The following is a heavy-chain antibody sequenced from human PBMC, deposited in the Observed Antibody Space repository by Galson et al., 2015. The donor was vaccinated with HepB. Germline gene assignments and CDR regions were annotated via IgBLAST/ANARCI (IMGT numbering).Heavy chain of an antibody. D-gene: IGHD1-14*01. J-gene: IGHJ4*02. CDR2: ISAYNGNT. CDR1: GYTFTSYG. Sequence: SVKVSCKASGYTFTSYGISWVRQAPGQGLEWMGWISAYNGNTNYAQKLQGRVTMTTDTSTSTAYMELRSLRSDDTAVYYCARARNTLGHAPYYFDYWGQGTLVTVSS. CDR3: ARARNTLGHAPYYFDY. V-gene: IGHV1-18*01.